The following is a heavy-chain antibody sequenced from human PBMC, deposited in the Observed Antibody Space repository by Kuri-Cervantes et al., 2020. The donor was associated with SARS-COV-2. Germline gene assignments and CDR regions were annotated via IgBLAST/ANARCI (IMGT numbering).Heavy chain of an antibody. V-gene: IGHV3-21*04. CDR3: ARVGDSSSWGGGPDY. D-gene: IGHD6-13*01. CDR2: ISSSSSYI. Sequence: GESLKISCAASGFTFSSYSMNWVRQAPGKGLEWVSSISSSSSYIYYADSVKGRFTTSRDNAKNSLYLQMNSLRAEDTALYYCARVGDSSSWGGGPDYWGQGTLVTVSS. CDR1: GFTFSSYS. J-gene: IGHJ4*02.